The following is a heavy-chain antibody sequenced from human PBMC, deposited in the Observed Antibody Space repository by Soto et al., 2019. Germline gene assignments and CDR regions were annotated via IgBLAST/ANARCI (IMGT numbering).Heavy chain of an antibody. J-gene: IGHJ6*02. D-gene: IGHD2-8*01. CDR2: ISGYNGDT. Sequence: VASGKVSCKASGYTFTRYGISWVRQAPGQGLEWMGWISGYNGDTKYAQKFQGRVTMTIDTSTTTTYMELRSLTSDDTAVYYCAKNGQPPYYYYGMDVWGQGTTVTVSS. V-gene: IGHV1-18*01. CDR3: AKNGQPPYYYYGMDV. CDR1: GYTFTRYG.